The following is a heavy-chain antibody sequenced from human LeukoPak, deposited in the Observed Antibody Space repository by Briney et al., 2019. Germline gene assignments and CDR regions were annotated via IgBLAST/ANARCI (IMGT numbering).Heavy chain of an antibody. CDR2: ISAYNGNT. CDR1: GYTFTSYG. CDR3: ARGHPSSPVGPFDY. D-gene: IGHD6-13*01. J-gene: IGHJ4*02. Sequence: ASVKVSCKASGYTFTSYGISWVRQAPGQGLEWMGWISAYNGNTNYAQKLQGSVTMTTDTSTSTAYMELRSLRSDDTAVYYCARGHPSSPVGPFDYWGQGTLVTVSS. V-gene: IGHV1-18*01.